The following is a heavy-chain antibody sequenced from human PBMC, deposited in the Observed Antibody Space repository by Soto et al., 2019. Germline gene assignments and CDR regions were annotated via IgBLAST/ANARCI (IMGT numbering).Heavy chain of an antibody. V-gene: IGHV3-72*01. CDR1: GFTFSDHY. Sequence: PGGSLRLSCAASGFTFSDHYMDWVRQAPGKGLEWVGRSRNKANGYTTEYAASVKGRFTVSRDDSKSSVYLQMNSLKTEDTAVYYCTRRFLSSGWYFDFWGQGTLVTVSS. D-gene: IGHD6-19*01. CDR2: SRNKANGYTT. CDR3: TRRFLSSGWYFDF. J-gene: IGHJ4*02.